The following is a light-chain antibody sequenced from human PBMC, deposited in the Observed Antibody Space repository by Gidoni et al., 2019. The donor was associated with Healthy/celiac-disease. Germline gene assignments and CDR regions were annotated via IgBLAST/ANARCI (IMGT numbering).Light chain of an antibody. Sequence: SYELTQPPSVSVSPGQTASITCSGGKLGDKYACWYQQKPGQSPVLVIYQDSKRPSGIPERFSGSNSGTTATLTISGTQAMDESDYYCQAWDSSTGVFGGGTKLTVL. CDR3: QAWDSSTGV. J-gene: IGLJ2*01. CDR1: KLGDKY. V-gene: IGLV3-1*01. CDR2: QDS.